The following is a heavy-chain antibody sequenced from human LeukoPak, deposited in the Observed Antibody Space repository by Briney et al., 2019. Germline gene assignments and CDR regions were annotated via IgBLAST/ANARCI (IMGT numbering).Heavy chain of an antibody. CDR2: IYYSGST. Sequence: SETLSLTCTVSGGSISSYYWSWIRQPPGKGLEWIGYIYYSGSTNYNPSLKSRVTIPVDTSKNQFSLKLSSVTAADTAVYYCARGRGSSKSLDYWGQGTLVTVSS. CDR3: ARGRGSSKSLDY. J-gene: IGHJ4*02. CDR1: GGSISSYY. D-gene: IGHD6-13*01. V-gene: IGHV4-59*01.